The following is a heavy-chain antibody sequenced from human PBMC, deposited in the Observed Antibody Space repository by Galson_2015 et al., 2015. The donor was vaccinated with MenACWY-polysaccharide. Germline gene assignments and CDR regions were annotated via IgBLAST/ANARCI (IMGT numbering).Heavy chain of an antibody. V-gene: IGHV3-30-3*01. J-gene: IGHJ4*02. D-gene: IGHD2-21*01. CDR2: TSYDGTNK. Sequence: SLRLSCAASGFSFRHYGLHWVRQAPGKGLEWVAVTSYDGTNKSYAESVKGRFTISRDNSKNTLFLQMNSLRAEDTALYYCARGGDNDLPLDYWGQGTLVTVSS. CDR1: GFSFRHYG. CDR3: ARGGDNDLPLDY.